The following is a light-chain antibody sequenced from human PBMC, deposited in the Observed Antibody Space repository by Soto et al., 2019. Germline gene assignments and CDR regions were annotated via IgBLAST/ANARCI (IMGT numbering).Light chain of an antibody. J-gene: IGKJ5*01. CDR1: QSVSSSY. Sequence: EVVLTQSPGTLSLSPGERATLSCRASQSVSSSYLAWYQQKPGQAPRLLIFGASTRASGIPDRFSGSGSGTDFTLPISRLEPEDFAVYYCQQYGSSRSITFGQGTRLEIK. V-gene: IGKV3-20*01. CDR2: GAS. CDR3: QQYGSSRSIT.